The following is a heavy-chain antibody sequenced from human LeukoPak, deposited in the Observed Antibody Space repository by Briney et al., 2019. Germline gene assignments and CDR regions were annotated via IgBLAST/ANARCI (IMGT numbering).Heavy chain of an antibody. Sequence: GASVKVSCKASGYTFITSDINWVRQASGQGLEWMGYMDPNSGHTEFARKFQGRVTMTGDTSTSTAYMELSSLTPDDTAINYCTRKLRLDEHWGQGTLVAVSS. D-gene: IGHD1-7*01. CDR3: TRKLRLDEH. J-gene: IGHJ4*02. CDR2: MDPNSGHT. V-gene: IGHV1-8*01. CDR1: GYTFITSD.